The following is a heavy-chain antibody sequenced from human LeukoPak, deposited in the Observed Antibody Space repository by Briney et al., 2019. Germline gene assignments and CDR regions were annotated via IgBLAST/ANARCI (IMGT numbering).Heavy chain of an antibody. J-gene: IGHJ3*02. CDR3: ARDSLGAFDI. Sequence: GASVKVSCKASGGTFSSYTISWVRQAPGQGPEWMGRIIPILGIANYAQKFQGRVTITADKFTSTAYMELSSLRSEDTAVYYCARDSLGAFDIWGQGTMVTVSS. CDR1: GGTFSSYT. V-gene: IGHV1-69*04. CDR2: IIPILGIA.